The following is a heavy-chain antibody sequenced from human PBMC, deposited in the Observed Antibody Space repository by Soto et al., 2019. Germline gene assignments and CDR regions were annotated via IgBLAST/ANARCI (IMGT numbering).Heavy chain of an antibody. Sequence: QVLLVESGGGLVRPGGSLRLSCSASNFIFSDYYMSWIRQAPGKGLEWVSYISSGGRDIYYADSMEGRVSISRDNSKNSMYLHMNSLRAEDTAVYYCARLGSLGHPYYYAVDVWGQGTTVTVSS. J-gene: IGHJ6*02. CDR3: ARLGSLGHPYYYAVDV. CDR2: ISSGGRDI. D-gene: IGHD1-26*01. V-gene: IGHV3-11*01. CDR1: NFIFSDYY.